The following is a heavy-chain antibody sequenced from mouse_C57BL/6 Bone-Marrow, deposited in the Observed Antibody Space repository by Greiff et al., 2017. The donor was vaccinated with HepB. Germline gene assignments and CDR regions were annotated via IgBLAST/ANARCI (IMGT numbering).Heavy chain of an antibody. CDR1: GYTFTTYP. V-gene: IGHV1-47*01. Sequence: VHLVESGAELVKPGASVKMSCKASGYTFTTYPIEWMKQNHGKSLEWIGNFHPYNDDTKYNEKFKGKATLTVEKSSSTVYLELSRLTSDDSAVYYCARSYDGYSVYFDYWGQGTTLTVSS. CDR3: ARSYDGYSVYFDY. D-gene: IGHD2-3*01. J-gene: IGHJ2*01. CDR2: FHPYNDDT.